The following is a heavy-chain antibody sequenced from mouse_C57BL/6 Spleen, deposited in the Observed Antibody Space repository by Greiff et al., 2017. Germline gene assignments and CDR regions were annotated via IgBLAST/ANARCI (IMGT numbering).Heavy chain of an antibody. V-gene: IGHV1-61*01. D-gene: IGHD3-1*01. Sequence: QVQLKQPGAELVRPGSSVKLSCKASGYTFTSYWMDWVKQRPGQGLEWIGNIYPSDSETHYNHKFKDKATLTVDKSSSTAYMQLSSLTSEDAAVYYCARGATGGVAYWGQGTLVTVSA. J-gene: IGHJ3*01. CDR2: IYPSDSET. CDR1: GYTFTSYW. CDR3: ARGATGGVAY.